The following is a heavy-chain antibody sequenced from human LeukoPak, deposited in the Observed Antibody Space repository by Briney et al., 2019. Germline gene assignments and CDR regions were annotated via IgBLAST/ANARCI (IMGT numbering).Heavy chain of an antibody. CDR2: INPSGGST. D-gene: IGHD4-23*01. CDR1: GYTFTSYY. J-gene: IGHJ3*02. Sequence: GASVKVSCKASGYTFTSYYMHWVRQAPGQGLEWMGIINPSGGSTSYAQKFQGRVTMTRDMSTSTVYMDLSSLRSEDTAVYYCARDNSFHAFDIWGQGTMVTVSS. V-gene: IGHV1-46*01. CDR3: ARDNSFHAFDI.